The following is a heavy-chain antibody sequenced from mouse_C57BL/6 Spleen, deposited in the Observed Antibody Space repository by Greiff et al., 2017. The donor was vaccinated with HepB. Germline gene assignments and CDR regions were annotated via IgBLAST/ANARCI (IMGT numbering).Heavy chain of an antibody. CDR3: ARPPLYYGSRFDY. CDR1: GYSFTSYY. Sequence: QVQLQQSGPELVKPGASVKISCKASGYSFTSYYIHWVKQRPGQGLEWIGWIYPGSGNTKYNEKFKGKATLTADTSSSTAYMQLSSLTSEDSAVYYCARPPLYYGSRFDYWGQGTTLTVSS. J-gene: IGHJ2*01. D-gene: IGHD1-1*01. V-gene: IGHV1-66*01. CDR2: IYPGSGNT.